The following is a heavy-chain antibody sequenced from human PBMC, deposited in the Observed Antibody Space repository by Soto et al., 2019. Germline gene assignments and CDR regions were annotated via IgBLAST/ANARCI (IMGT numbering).Heavy chain of an antibody. D-gene: IGHD6-6*01. V-gene: IGHV3-30-3*01. CDR2: ISYDGSNK. Sequence: QVQLVESGGGVVQPGRSLILSCAASGFTFSSYAMHWVRQAPGKGLEWVAVISYDGSNKYYADYVKGRLTISRYNSKNMLYMQMNRVRDEDTAVYYCARGRLMGGKRKNSSLHHGYYYYYGMDVWGQGTTVTVSS. CDR1: GFTFSSYA. J-gene: IGHJ6*02. CDR3: ARGRLMGGKRKNSSLHHGYYYYYGMDV.